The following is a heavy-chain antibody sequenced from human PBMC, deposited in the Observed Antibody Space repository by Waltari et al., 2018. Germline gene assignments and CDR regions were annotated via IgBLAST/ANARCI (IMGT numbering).Heavy chain of an antibody. CDR1: GGSISSSSYY. V-gene: IGHV4-39*07. D-gene: IGHD3-16*02. Sequence: QLQLQESGPGLVKPSETLSLTCTVSGGSISSSSYYWGWIRQPPGKGLEWIGSIYYRGSTYYNPSLKSRVTLSVDTSKNQFSLKLSSVTAADTAVYYCARRALHLGELSLASDYWGQGTLVTVSS. CDR3: ARRALHLGELSLASDY. J-gene: IGHJ4*02. CDR2: IYYRGST.